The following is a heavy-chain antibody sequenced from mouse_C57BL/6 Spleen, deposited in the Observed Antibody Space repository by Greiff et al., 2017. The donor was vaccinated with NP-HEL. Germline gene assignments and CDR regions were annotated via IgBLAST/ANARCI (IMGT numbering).Heavy chain of an antibody. CDR2: IDPSDSYT. CDR3: AREGVTTVVATDFDY. CDR1: GYTFTSYW. D-gene: IGHD1-1*01. J-gene: IGHJ2*01. Sequence: QVQLQQPGAELVRPGTSVKLSCKASGYTFTSYWMHWVKQRPGQGLEWIGVIDPSDSYTNYNQKFKGKATLTVDTSSSTAYMQLSSLTSEDSAVYYCAREGVTTVVATDFDYWGQGTTLTVSS. V-gene: IGHV1-59*01.